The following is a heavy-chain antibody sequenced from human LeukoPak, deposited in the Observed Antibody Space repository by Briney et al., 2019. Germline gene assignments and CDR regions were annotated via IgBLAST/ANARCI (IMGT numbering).Heavy chain of an antibody. CDR1: ELTLLIDA. V-gene: IGHV3-23*01. Sequence: GGAQILSCSWTELTLLIDAMGWARQAEGQGLEWDSPFCGLGSYTFYTVSVQGQVTISGDSSNNTLYLQMSSLRAEDTAIYYCANHGLFSGISLSFDFWGQGTQVTVSS. CDR2: FCGLGSYT. J-gene: IGHJ4*02. CDR3: ANHGLFSGISLSFDF. D-gene: IGHD2-15*01.